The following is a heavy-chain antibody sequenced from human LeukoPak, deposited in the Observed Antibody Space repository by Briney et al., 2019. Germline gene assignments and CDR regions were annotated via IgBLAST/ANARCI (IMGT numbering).Heavy chain of an antibody. CDR3: AKDRGAWNNGAFDY. D-gene: IGHD1-26*01. CDR2: ISWNSGSI. Sequence: GGSLRLSCAASGFTVSSNYMSWVRQAPGKGLEWVSGISWNSGSIGYADSGKGRFTISRDNAKNSLYLQMNSLRPEDTALYYCAKDRGAWNNGAFDYWGQGTLVTVSS. J-gene: IGHJ4*02. CDR1: GFTVSSNY. V-gene: IGHV3-9*01.